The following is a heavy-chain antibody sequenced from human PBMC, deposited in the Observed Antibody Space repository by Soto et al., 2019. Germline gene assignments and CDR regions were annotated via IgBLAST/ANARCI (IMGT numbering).Heavy chain of an antibody. D-gene: IGHD6-19*01. CDR1: GYSFTSYW. CDR2: IYPSDSDT. CDR3: ARTNVRRTAGVYYYYIVDV. V-gene: IGHV5-51*01. Sequence: PLELLKISCNASGYSFTSYWIAWVRQMPGKGLEWMGIIYPSDSDTRYSPSFQGQVTISVDKSISTAYLQWNSLKASDSAIYYCARTNVRRTAGVYYYYIVDVWGQGTTVTVSS. J-gene: IGHJ6*02.